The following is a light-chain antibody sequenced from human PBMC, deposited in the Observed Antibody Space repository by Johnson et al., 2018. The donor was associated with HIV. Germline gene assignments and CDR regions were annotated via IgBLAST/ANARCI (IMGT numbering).Light chain of an antibody. CDR2: DNN. Sequence: QSVLTQPPSVSAAPGQKVTISCSGSSSNIGNNYVSWYQQFPGTAPKPLIYDNNKRPSGIPDRFSGSKSGASATLDITGLQTGDEADYYCGTWDNSLNVYVFGTGTTVTVL. J-gene: IGLJ1*01. V-gene: IGLV1-51*01. CDR1: SSNIGNNY. CDR3: GTWDNSLNVYV.